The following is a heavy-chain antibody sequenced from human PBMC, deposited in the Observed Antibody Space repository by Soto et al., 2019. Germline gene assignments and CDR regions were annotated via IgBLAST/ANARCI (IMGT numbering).Heavy chain of an antibody. J-gene: IGHJ6*02. CDR3: ATGCISTSCYQNSPLLYYYGMDV. D-gene: IGHD2-2*01. V-gene: IGHV5-10-1*01. CDR2: IDPSDSYT. Sequence: PGESLKISCKGSGYSFTSYWISWVRQMPGKGLEWMGRIDPSDSYTNYSPSFQGHVTISADKSISTAYLQWSSLKASDTAMYYCATGCISTSCYQNSPLLYYYGMDVWGQGTTVTVSS. CDR1: GYSFTSYW.